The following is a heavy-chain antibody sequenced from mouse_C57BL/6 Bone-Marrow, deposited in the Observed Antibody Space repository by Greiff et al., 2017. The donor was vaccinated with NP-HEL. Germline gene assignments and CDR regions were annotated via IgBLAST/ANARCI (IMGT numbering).Heavy chain of an antibody. Sequence: VQLQQPGAELVRPGTSVKLSCKASGYTFTSYWMHWVKQRPGQGLEWIGVIDPSDSYTNYNQKFKGKATLTVDTSSSTAYMQLSSLTSEDSAVYYCASPRWLLRAMDYWGQGTSVTVSS. V-gene: IGHV1-59*01. CDR3: ASPRWLLRAMDY. CDR1: GYTFTSYW. D-gene: IGHD2-3*01. CDR2: IDPSDSYT. J-gene: IGHJ4*01.